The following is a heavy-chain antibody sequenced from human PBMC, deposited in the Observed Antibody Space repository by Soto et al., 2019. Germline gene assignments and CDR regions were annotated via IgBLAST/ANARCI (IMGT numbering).Heavy chain of an antibody. D-gene: IGHD6-6*01. Sequence: LRLSCAASGFTFSSYAMHWVRQAPGKGLEWVALISYDGSNKYYADSVKGRFTISRDNSKNTPYLQMNSLRPEDTAVYYCARDLGYSSSGYYYYYGMDVWGQGTTVTVSS. CDR2: ISYDGSNK. V-gene: IGHV3-30-3*01. CDR1: GFTFSSYA. CDR3: ARDLGYSSSGYYYYYGMDV. J-gene: IGHJ6*02.